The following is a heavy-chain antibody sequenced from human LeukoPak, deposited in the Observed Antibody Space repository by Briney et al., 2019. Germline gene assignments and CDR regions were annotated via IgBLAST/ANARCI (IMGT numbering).Heavy chain of an antibody. J-gene: IGHJ4*02. CDR3: LHYRSGWH. V-gene: IGHV3-15*04. CDR1: GLNFSDAW. Sequence: GALRLSCAVSGLNFSDAWVNWARQATGKGLEWVGRIGNKADGGTTVYAAPVKGRFTISRDDSKNTVYLQMNSLKTEDTAVYYCLHYRSGWHGGQGTLVTVSS. CDR2: IGNKADGGTT. D-gene: IGHD6-19*01.